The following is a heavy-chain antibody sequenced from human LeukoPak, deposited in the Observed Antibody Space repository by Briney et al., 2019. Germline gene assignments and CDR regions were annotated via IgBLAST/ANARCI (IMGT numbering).Heavy chain of an antibody. D-gene: IGHD4-17*01. CDR1: GYTFTNNY. J-gene: IGHJ6*03. CDR2: INPSGGST. V-gene: IGHV1-46*01. Sequence: GASVKLSCKSSGYTFTNNYIHWVRQAPGQGLEWMALINPSGGSTSYAQKFQGRVTMTRDTSTTTVYMELRSLRSDDTAVYYCARASTVPYYYYYMDVWGKGTTVTVSS. CDR3: ARASTVPYYYYYMDV.